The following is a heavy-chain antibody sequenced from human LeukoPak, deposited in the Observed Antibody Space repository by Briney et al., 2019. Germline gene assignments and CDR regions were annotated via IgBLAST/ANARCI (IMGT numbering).Heavy chain of an antibody. V-gene: IGHV1-2*02. Sequence: ASVPVPHKACGYALHYYFLHWVRQAPGQGLEWMGWIHLNSGGTHYAQKFQDRVTMTWDTSISTAYMELRSLTSGDSAVYYCARAGQNPDSISWGQGTLVTVSS. CDR2: IHLNSGGT. CDR3: ARAGQNPDSIS. D-gene: IGHD3-3*01. J-gene: IGHJ5*02. CDR1: GYALHYYF.